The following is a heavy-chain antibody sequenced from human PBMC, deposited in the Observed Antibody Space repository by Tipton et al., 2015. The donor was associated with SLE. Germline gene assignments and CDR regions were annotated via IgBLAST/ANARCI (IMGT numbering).Heavy chain of an antibody. Sequence: TLSLTCTVSGGSISTYYWSWIRQPPKQGLEWIGWIYHTGSTNSNPSLKSRVTMSVDTFKNPFSLNLSSVTAADTAVYYCARDGPASWGYGLWIGYFDLWGQGTLVTVSS. D-gene: IGHD3-3*01. CDR1: GGSISTYY. V-gene: IGHV4-59*01. CDR2: IYHTGST. CDR3: ARDGPASWGYGLWIGYFDL. J-gene: IGHJ4*02.